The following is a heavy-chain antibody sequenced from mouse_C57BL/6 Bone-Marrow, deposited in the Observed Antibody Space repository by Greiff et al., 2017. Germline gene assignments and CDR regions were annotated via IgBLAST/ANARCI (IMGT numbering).Heavy chain of an antibody. J-gene: IGHJ1*03. D-gene: IGHD1-1*01. CDR2: IDPSDSYT. CDR3: ARVYGSTYWYFDV. CDR1: GYTFTSYW. Sequence: QVQLKQSGAELVMPGASVKLSCKASGYTFTSYWMHWVKQRPGQGLEWIGEIDPSDSYTNYNQKFKGKSTLTVDKSASTAYMQLSILTSEDSAVYFCARVYGSTYWYFDVWGTGTTVTVSS. V-gene: IGHV1-69*01.